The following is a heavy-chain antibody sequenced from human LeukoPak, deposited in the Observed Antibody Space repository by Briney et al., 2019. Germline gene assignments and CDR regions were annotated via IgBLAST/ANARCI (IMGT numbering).Heavy chain of an antibody. V-gene: IGHV1-69*06. CDR3: ARVKGETAPTISNYYYYMDV. CDR1: GGGFGNYG. J-gene: IGHJ6*03. CDR2: VILIFGSS. Sequence: ASVKVSCKASGGGFGNYGITWVRQAPGQGLEWVGRVILIFGSSNYAPKFQGRVTITADRSTSTAYMELRSLTSEDTAVYYCARVKGETAPTISNYYYYMDVWDKGTTVTVSS. D-gene: IGHD5-12*01.